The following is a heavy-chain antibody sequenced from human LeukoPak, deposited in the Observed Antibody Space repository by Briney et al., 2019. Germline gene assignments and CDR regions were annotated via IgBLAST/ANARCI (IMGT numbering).Heavy chain of an antibody. CDR2: IYYSGST. J-gene: IGHJ4*02. V-gene: IGHV4-30-4*01. CDR3: ARDYYGAGLTYFDY. Sequence: PSETLSLTCTVSGGSISSGDYYWSWIRQPPGKGLEWIGYIYYSGSTYYNPSLKSRVTITVDTSKNQFSLKLRSVTAADTAVYYCARDYYGAGLTYFDYWGQGTLDTVSS. CDR1: GGSISSGDYY. D-gene: IGHD3-10*01.